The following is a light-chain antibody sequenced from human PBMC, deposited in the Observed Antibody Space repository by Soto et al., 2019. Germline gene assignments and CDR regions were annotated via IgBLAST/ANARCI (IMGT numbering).Light chain of an antibody. V-gene: IGLV1-47*01. J-gene: IGLJ2*01. Sequence: QSVLTQPPSASATPGQRVTISCSGSSSNIGTNYVYWYQHLPGTAPKLLIYRNDQRPSGVPDRFSGSMSGTAASLAIGGLRSEDEADYYCAAWDDSLSGVVFGGGTPLTVL. CDR1: SSNIGTNY. CDR3: AAWDDSLSGVV. CDR2: RND.